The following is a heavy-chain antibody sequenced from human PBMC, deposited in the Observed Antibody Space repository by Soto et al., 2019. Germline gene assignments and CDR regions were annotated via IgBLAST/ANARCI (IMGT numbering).Heavy chain of an antibody. CDR1: GFTFSSYA. CDR2: ISGSGGST. D-gene: IGHD6-19*01. V-gene: IGHV3-23*01. Sequence: EVQLLESGGGLVQPGGSLRLSCAASGFTFSSYAMSWVRQAPGKGLEWVSAISGSGGSTYYADSVKGRFTISRYNSKNPLYLQMNSRRAEDTAVYYCANHVAVAERQCYFYYCGQGTLVTVSS. CDR3: ANHVAVAERQCYFYY. J-gene: IGHJ4*02.